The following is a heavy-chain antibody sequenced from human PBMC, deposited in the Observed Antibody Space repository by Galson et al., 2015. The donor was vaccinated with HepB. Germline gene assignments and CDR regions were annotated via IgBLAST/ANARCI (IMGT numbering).Heavy chain of an antibody. J-gene: IGHJ6*02. V-gene: IGHV3-23*01. CDR2: ISGSGGST. Sequence: SLRLSCAGSGFTFSSYALTWARQAPGKGLEWVSGISGSGGSTYYADSVRGRFTISRDNSENTLYLQMNSLRAEDTAVYYCAKVPTYYYDSSGYMDVWGQGTTVTVSS. CDR1: GFTFSSYA. D-gene: IGHD3-22*01. CDR3: AKVPTYYYDSSGYMDV.